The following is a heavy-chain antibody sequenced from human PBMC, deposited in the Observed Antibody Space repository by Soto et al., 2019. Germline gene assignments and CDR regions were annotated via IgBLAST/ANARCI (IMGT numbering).Heavy chain of an antibody. J-gene: IGHJ4*02. D-gene: IGHD3-10*01. CDR1: GFTFSDHY. CDR2: IRDKANSYTT. Sequence: EVQLVESGGGLVQPGGSLRLSCAASGFTFSDHYMDWVRQAPGKGLEWVGLIRDKANSYTTEYAASVRGRFTISGDESKNSVYLQMNSLKTEDTAVYYCARRPVSGRSVDYWGQGTLVTVSS. V-gene: IGHV3-72*01. CDR3: ARRPVSGRSVDY.